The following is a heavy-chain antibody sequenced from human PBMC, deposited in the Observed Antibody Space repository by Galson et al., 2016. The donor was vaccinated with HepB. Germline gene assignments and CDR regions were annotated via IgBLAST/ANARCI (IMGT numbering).Heavy chain of an antibody. Sequence: SLRLSCAASGFTFSSYAIHWVRQAPGKGLEWLAVVSFDGSNKYYADSVKGRITFFRDNFENTLSLQMNSLRVADTAVYYCARDSNPSGVDAFDIWGQGTMVTVSS. CDR1: GFTFSSYA. CDR2: VSFDGSNK. D-gene: IGHD1-26*01. V-gene: IGHV3-30*04. CDR3: ARDSNPSGVDAFDI. J-gene: IGHJ3*02.